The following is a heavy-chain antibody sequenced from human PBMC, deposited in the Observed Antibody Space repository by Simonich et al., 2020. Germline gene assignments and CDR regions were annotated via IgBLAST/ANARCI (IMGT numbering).Heavy chain of an antibody. V-gene: IGHV1-2*02. CDR1: GYTFTGYY. CDR3: ASSKLATIDY. Sequence: QVQLVQSGAEVKKPGASVKVSCKASGYTFTGYYMHWVRQAPGQGVEWMGWIKPNRGGTNYAKKFQGRVTMTRETSISTAYMELSRLRSDDTAVYYCASSKLATIDYWGQGTLVTVSS. CDR2: IKPNRGGT. J-gene: IGHJ4*02. D-gene: IGHD5-12*01.